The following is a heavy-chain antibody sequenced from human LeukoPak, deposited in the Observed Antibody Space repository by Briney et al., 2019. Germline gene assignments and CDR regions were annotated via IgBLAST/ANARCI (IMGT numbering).Heavy chain of an antibody. CDR3: ARDQNYATDY. CDR2: VSGSGVHT. Sequence: ASVKVSCKASGYMFISYNMQWVRQAPGQGLEWMGMVSGSGVHTKCAQKFRDRVTMTSNTSTSTVYMELSSLTSDDTAVYYCARDQNYATDYWGQGTLVTV. V-gene: IGHV1-46*03. D-gene: IGHD2-2*01. J-gene: IGHJ4*02. CDR1: GYMFISYN.